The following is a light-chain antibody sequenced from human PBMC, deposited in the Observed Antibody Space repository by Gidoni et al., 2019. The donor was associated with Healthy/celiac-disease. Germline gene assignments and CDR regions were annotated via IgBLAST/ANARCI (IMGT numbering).Light chain of an antibody. CDR2: KAS. J-gene: IGKJ2*01. CDR1: QSISSW. V-gene: IGKV1-5*03. Sequence: DIQMTQSPSTLSASVGDRVTITCRASQSISSWLAWYQQKPGKDPKLLIYKASSLESGVPSRFSGSGSGTEFTLTSSSLQPDDFATYYCQQYNSYAFGQGTKLEIK. CDR3: QQYNSYA.